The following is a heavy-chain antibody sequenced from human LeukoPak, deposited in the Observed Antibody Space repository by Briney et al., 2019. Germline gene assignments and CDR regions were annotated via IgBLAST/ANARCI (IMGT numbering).Heavy chain of an antibody. Sequence: GGSLRLSCAASGFTFSSYWMSWVRQAPGKGLEWVANIKQDGSEKYYVDSVKGRFTISRDNAKNSLYLQMNSLRAEDTAVYYCAREKVAIVVVPAAKSFETAYYYYGMDVWGQGTTVTVSS. CDR3: AREKVAIVVVPAAKSFETAYYYYGMDV. CDR2: IKQDGSEK. J-gene: IGHJ6*02. V-gene: IGHV3-7*01. D-gene: IGHD2-2*01. CDR1: GFTFSSYW.